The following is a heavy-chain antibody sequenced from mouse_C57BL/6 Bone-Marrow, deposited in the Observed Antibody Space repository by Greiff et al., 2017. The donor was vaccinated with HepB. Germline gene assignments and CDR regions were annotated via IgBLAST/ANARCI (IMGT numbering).Heavy chain of an antibody. D-gene: IGHD1-1*01. Sequence: QVQLQQSGPELVKPGASVKISCKASGYAFSSSWMNWVKQRPGKGLEWIGRIYPGDGDTNYNGKFKGKATLTADKSSSTAYMQLSSLTSEDSAVYFGARENYGSSSYAMDYWGQGTSVTVSS. CDR3: ARENYGSSSYAMDY. V-gene: IGHV1-82*01. J-gene: IGHJ4*01. CDR2: IYPGDGDT. CDR1: GYAFSSSW.